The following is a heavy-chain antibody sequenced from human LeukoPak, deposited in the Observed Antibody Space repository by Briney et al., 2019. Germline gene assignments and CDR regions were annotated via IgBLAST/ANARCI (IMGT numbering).Heavy chain of an antibody. D-gene: IGHD3-22*01. J-gene: IGHJ4*02. Sequence: WASVKVSCKASGYTFTSYYMHWVRQAPGQGLEWMGIINPSGGSTSYAQKFQGRVTMTRDTSTSTVYMELSSLRSEGTAVYYCARDRGDSSGYYPPPFDYWGQGTLVTVSS. V-gene: IGHV1-46*01. CDR1: GYTFTSYY. CDR2: INPSGGST. CDR3: ARDRGDSSGYYPPPFDY.